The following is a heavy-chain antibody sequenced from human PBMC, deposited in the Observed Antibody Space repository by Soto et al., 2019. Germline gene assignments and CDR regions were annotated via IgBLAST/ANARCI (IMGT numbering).Heavy chain of an antibody. CDR1: GYIFVNYG. CDR3: AVLDSYITPTPHDV. Sequence: QVQLVQSGDEVRKPRSSVKVSCKASGYIFVNYGIAWVRQAPGQGLEWMGWISPYSGNTHYARKVHGILNMTTDTIYSTDYMGLGTLTSDDTAVHYCAVLDSYITPTPHDVWGQRTTVTVSS. CDR2: ISPYSGNT. V-gene: IGHV1-18*01. D-gene: IGHD2-2*03. J-gene: IGHJ6*01.